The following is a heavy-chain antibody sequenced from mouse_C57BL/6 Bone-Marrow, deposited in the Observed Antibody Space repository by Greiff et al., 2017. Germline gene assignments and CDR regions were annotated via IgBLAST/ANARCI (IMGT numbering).Heavy chain of an antibody. CDR2: IDPSDSYT. V-gene: IGHV1-59*01. J-gene: IGHJ3*01. Sequence: QVQLQQPGAELVRPGTSVKLSCKASGYTFTSYWMHWVKQRPGQGLEWIGVIDPSDSYTNYNQKFKGKATLTVDTSSSTAYLQLSSLTSEDSAVCYCARCDYDCFAYWGQGTLVTVSA. D-gene: IGHD2-4*01. CDR1: GYTFTSYW. CDR3: ARCDYDCFAY.